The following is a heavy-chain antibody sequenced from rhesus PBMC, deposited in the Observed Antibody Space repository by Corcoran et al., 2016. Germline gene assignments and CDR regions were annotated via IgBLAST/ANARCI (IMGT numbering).Heavy chain of an antibody. V-gene: IGHV3S5*01. J-gene: IGHJ4*01. CDR3: VSEKGATDGSSFDY. CDR1: GFTFSACV. D-gene: IGHD1-44*02. Sequence: EVQLVESGGDLVQPGGSLRLSCAASGFTFSACVMSWVRLAPGKGLEWVSYIAKDGGTTYYSDSIKGRFTISRDNSKNTLSLQMNSLRVEDTAVYFCVSEKGATDGSSFDYWGQGVLVTVSS. CDR2: IAKDGGTT.